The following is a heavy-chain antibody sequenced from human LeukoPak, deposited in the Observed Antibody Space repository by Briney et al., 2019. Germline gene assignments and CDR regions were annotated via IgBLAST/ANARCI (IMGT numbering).Heavy chain of an antibody. Sequence: TGGSLRLSCAASGFTFSSYSMNWVRQAPGKGLEWVSSISSSSSYIYYADSVKGRFTISRDNAKNSLYLQMNSLRAEDTAVYYCARVVAAAGYSDFDYWGQGTLVTVSS. CDR2: ISSSSSYI. V-gene: IGHV3-21*01. D-gene: IGHD6-13*01. J-gene: IGHJ4*02. CDR1: GFTFSSYS. CDR3: ARVVAAAGYSDFDY.